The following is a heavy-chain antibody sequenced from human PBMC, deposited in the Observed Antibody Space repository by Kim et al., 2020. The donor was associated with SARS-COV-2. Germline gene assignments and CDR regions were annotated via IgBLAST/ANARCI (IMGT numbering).Heavy chain of an antibody. J-gene: IGHJ5*02. V-gene: IGHV4-34*01. CDR2: INHSGSI. Sequence: SETLSLTCAVYGGSFSGYYWSWIRQPPGKGLEWIGEINHSGSINYNPSLKSRVTISVDTSKNQFSLKLSSVTAADTAVYYCARDRYYYGSGSPNWFDPWGQGTLFTVSS. D-gene: IGHD3-10*01. CDR1: GGSFSGYY. CDR3: ARDRYYYGSGSPNWFDP.